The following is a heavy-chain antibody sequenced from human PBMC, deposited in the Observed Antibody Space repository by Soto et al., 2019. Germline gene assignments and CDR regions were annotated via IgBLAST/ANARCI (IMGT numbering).Heavy chain of an antibody. V-gene: IGHV3-48*02. D-gene: IGHD3-22*01. J-gene: IGHJ6*02. CDR3: ARDRWDSSGYYYYGMDV. CDR1: GFTCSGYS. CDR2: ISSSSSTV. Sequence: VGPLRLSCGASGFTCSGYSMNWVRKAPGKGLEWVSYISSSSSTVYYADSVKGRFTISRDNAKNSLYLQMNSLRDEDTAVYYCARDRWDSSGYYYYGMDVWGQGTTVTVSS.